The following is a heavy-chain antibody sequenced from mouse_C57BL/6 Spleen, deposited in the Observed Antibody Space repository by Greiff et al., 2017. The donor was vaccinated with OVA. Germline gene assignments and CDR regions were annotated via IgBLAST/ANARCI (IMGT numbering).Heavy chain of an antibody. V-gene: IGHV1-82*01. CDR2: IYPGDGDT. D-gene: IGHD1-1*01. CDR1: GYAFSSSW. J-gene: IGHJ2*01. CDR3: ARDYYYGSSSFDY. Sequence: VQLQQSGPELVKPGASVKISCKASGYAFSSSWMNWVKQRPGKGLEWIGRIYPGDGDTNYNGKFKGKATLTADKSSSTAYMQLSSLTSEDSAVYFCARDYYYGSSSFDYWGQGTTLTVSS.